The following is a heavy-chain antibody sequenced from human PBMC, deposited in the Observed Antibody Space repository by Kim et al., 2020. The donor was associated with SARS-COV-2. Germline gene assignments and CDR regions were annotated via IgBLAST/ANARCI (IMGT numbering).Heavy chain of an antibody. J-gene: IGHJ4*01. CDR3: ARRGIMITFGGVIVKAFD. Sequence: SETLSLTCAVYGGSFSGYYWSWIRQPPGKGLEWIGEINHSGSTNYNPSLKSRVPISVDTSKNQFSLTLSPVTAAATAVSYCARRGIMITFGGVIVKAFD. V-gene: IGHV4-34*01. CDR2: INHSGST. D-gene: IGHD3-16*02. CDR1: GGSFSGYY.